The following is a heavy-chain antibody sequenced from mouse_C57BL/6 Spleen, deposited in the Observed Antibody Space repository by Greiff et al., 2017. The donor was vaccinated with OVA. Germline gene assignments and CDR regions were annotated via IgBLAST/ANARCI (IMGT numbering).Heavy chain of an antibody. Sequence: VQLQQSGAELVRPGASVKLSCTASGFNIKDYYMHWVKQRPEQGLEWIGRIDPEDGDTEYAPKFQGKATMTADTSSNTAYLQLSSLTSEDTAVYYCTTGRLRRYAMDYWGQGTSVTVSS. CDR1: GFNIKDYY. CDR3: TTGRLRRYAMDY. D-gene: IGHD2-4*01. J-gene: IGHJ4*01. CDR2: IDPEDGDT. V-gene: IGHV14-1*01.